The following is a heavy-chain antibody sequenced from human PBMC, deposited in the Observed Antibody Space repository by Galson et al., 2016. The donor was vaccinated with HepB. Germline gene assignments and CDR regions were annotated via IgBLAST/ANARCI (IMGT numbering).Heavy chain of an antibody. CDR1: GGSFSGYY. J-gene: IGHJ4*02. V-gene: IGHV4-34*01. CDR2: INHSGST. D-gene: IGHD2-2*01. CDR3: AGVKGRIVVVPAYYFDY. Sequence: SETLSLTCAVYGGSFSGYYWSWIRQSPGKGLEWIGEINHSGSTNYNPSFKSRVTISVDKSRNQFSLNLPSVTAADTAVYYCAGVKGRIVVVPAYYFDYWGQGTLVTVSS.